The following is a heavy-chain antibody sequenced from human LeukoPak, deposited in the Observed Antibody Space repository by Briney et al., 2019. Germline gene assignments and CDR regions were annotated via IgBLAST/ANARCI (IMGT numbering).Heavy chain of an antibody. CDR1: GFTFSSYA. J-gene: IGHJ4*02. Sequence: GGSLRLSCAASGFTFSSYAMHWVRQAPGKGLEWVAVISYDGSNKYYADSVKGRFTISRDNSKNTLYLQMNSLRAEDTAVYYCARVSNKGAYFDYWGQGTLVTVSS. V-gene: IGHV3-30-3*01. D-gene: IGHD3-16*01. CDR3: ARVSNKGAYFDY. CDR2: ISYDGSNK.